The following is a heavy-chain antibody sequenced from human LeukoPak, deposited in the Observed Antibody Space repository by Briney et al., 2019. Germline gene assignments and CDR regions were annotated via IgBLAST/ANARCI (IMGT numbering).Heavy chain of an antibody. Sequence: ETLSLTCTVSGDSISRSTYYWAWIRQPPGKGLEWVSTISGSGGSTYYADSVKGRFTISRDISKNTLYLQMNSLRAEDTAVYYCAKESSAWQVYYFDYWGQGTLVTVSS. CDR1: GDSISRSTYY. CDR3: AKESSAWQVYYFDY. CDR2: ISGSGGST. J-gene: IGHJ4*02. D-gene: IGHD6-19*01. V-gene: IGHV3-23*01.